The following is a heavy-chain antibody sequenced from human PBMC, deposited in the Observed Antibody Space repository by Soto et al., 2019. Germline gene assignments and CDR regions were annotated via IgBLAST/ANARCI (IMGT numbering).Heavy chain of an antibody. V-gene: IGHV1-8*01. CDR3: ARRKERSGPYYLDL. J-gene: IGHJ4*02. CDR2: MNPNNGNA. CDR1: GFTFITYD. Sequence: ASLKVSCKASGFTFITYDFSCVRQAAGQGLEWMGWMNPNNGNAGFAQKFRGRINMTRNTSISTAYLELSSLRSDDSAVYFCARRKERSGPYYLDLWGQGTQVTVSS. D-gene: IGHD6-25*01.